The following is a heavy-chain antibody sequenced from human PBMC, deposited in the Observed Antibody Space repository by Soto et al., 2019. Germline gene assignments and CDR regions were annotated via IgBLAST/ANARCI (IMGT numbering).Heavy chain of an antibody. CDR2: ISGSGGST. CDR1: GFTFSSYA. CDR3: AKDAANSSSWYLEEKSLDY. Sequence: GGSLRLSCAASGFTFSSYAMSWVRQAPGKGLEWVSAISGSGGSTYYEDSVKGRFTISRDNSKNTLYLQMNSLRAEDTAVYYCAKDAANSSSWYLEEKSLDYWGQGTLVTVSS. D-gene: IGHD6-13*01. J-gene: IGHJ4*02. V-gene: IGHV3-23*01.